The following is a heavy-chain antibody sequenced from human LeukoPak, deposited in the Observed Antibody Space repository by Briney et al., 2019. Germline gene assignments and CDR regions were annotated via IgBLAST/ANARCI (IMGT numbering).Heavy chain of an antibody. V-gene: IGHV7-4-1*02. CDR1: GYTFTNYA. J-gene: IGHJ4*02. CDR3: ARLIASRWIQLWPSYYFDY. CDR2: INTNTGNP. Sequence: ASVKVSCKASGYTFTNYAINWVRQAPGQGLEWMGWINTNTGNPTYAQGFTGRFVFSLDTSVSTAYLQISSLKAEDTAVYYCARLIASRWIQLWPSYYFDYWGQGTLVTVSS. D-gene: IGHD5-18*01.